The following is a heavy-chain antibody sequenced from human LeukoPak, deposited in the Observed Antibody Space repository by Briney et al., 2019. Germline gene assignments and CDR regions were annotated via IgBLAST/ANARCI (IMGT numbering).Heavy chain of an antibody. CDR1: GITLSHFG. Sequence: GGSLRLSCAASGITLSHFGFHWVRQGQGKGLEWVAAIFIWSDGSKEYYADSVRGRFTISRDNSKNTVYVQMNNLRAEDTAVYYCARDRDRAEFYFDYWGQGTLVTVSS. CDR3: ARDRDRAEFYFDY. J-gene: IGHJ4*02. V-gene: IGHV3-33*01. D-gene: IGHD1-14*01. CDR2: IWSDGSKE.